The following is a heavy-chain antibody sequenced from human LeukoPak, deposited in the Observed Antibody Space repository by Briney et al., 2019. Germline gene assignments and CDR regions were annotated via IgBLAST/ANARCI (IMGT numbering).Heavy chain of an antibody. J-gene: IGHJ4*02. V-gene: IGHV4-4*07. CDR3: ARNEFRSYGLVHY. CDR1: GDYMGNDY. D-gene: IGHD6-6*01. CDR2: ISTSGST. Sequence: SETLPLTCTVSGDYMGNDYWSWIRQSAGKGLEWIGRISTSGSTDYNPSLRSRVTISVDTSRNHFSLTLTSMTAADTAVYYCARNEFRSYGLVHYWGQGALVTVSS.